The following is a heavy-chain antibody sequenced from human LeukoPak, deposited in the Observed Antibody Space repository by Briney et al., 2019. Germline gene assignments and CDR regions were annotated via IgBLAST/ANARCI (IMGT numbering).Heavy chain of an antibody. D-gene: IGHD4-17*01. V-gene: IGHV3-23*01. CDR3: AKTVNPASVTAYYYYYGIDV. J-gene: IGHJ6*02. CDR2: ISGSGGST. CDR1: GFTFSSYA. Sequence: QTGGSLRLSCAASGFTFSSYAMSWVRQAPGKGLEWVSAISGSGGSTYYADSVKGRFTISRDNSKNTLYLQMNSLRAEDTAVYYCAKTVNPASVTAYYYYYGIDVWGQGTTVTASS.